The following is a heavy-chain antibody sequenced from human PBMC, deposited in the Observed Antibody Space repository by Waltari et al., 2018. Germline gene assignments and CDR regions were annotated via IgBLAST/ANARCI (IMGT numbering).Heavy chain of an antibody. Sequence: QVQLQESGPGLVKPSETLSLTCTVSGGSISSHYWSWIRQPPGKGLEWIGYIYYSGSTNYNPSLKSRVTISVDTSKNQVSLKLSSVTAADTAVYYCARGLVLFDYWGQGTLVTVSS. J-gene: IGHJ4*02. CDR1: GGSISSHY. CDR3: ARGLVLFDY. CDR2: IYYSGST. V-gene: IGHV4-59*11. D-gene: IGHD2-2*01.